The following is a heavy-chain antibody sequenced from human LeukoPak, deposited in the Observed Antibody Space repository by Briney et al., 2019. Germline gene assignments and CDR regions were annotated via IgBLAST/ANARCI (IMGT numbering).Heavy chain of an antibody. CDR2: INSDASTI. Sequence: GSLRLSCAASGLTFSSDWMHWVRQVPGKGLVWVSRINSDASTINYADSVKGRFTISRDNAKNTLYLQMNNLRAEDTAVYYCAREDCTIGAVCSSLLNHWGRGTLVTVSS. CDR3: AREDCTIGAVCSSLLNH. J-gene: IGHJ5*02. CDR1: GLTFSSDW. D-gene: IGHD2-8*01. V-gene: IGHV3-74*01.